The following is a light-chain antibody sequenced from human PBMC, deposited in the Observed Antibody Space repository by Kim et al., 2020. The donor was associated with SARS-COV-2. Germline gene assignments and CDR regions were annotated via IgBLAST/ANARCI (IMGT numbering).Light chain of an antibody. CDR2: EVS. Sequence: IVLTQSPPTLSVSPGERANFSCRASQIISTNLAWYQQTPGQAPRLLIYEVSTRVPGVPARFSGSGSGTEFTLSISSLQSEDSAFYFRQQCSKCYTCGKGTKLE. CDR1: QIISTN. CDR3: QQCSKCYT. V-gene: IGKV3-15*01. J-gene: IGKJ2*01.